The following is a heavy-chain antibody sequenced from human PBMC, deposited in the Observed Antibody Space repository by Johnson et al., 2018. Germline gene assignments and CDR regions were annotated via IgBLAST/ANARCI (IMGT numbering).Heavy chain of an antibody. D-gene: IGHD6-13*01. V-gene: IGHV3-48*02. CDR3: ARGGSSWYRYYGMDV. Sequence: VQLQESGGGLVQPGGSLRLSCAASGFTFSSYSMHWVRQAPGKGLEWVSYISSSSSTIYYADSVKGRFTISRDNAKNSLYLQMNSLRDEDTAVYYCARGGSSWYRYYGMDVWGQGTTVTVSS. J-gene: IGHJ6*02. CDR1: GFTFSSYS. CDR2: ISSSSSTI.